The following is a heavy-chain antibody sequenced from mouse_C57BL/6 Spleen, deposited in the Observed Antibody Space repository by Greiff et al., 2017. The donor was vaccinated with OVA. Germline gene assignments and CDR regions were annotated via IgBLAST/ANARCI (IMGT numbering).Heavy chain of an antibody. CDR1: GYTFTDYY. J-gene: IGHJ4*01. D-gene: IGHD4-1*01. CDR3: ARLTGRYYAMDY. Sequence: EVQLQQSGPELVKPGASVKISCKASGYTFTDYYMNWVKQSHGKSLEWIGDINPNNGGTSYNQKFKGKATLTVDKSSSTAYMELRSLTSEDSAVYYCARLTGRYYAMDYWGQGTSVTVSS. V-gene: IGHV1-26*01. CDR2: INPNNGGT.